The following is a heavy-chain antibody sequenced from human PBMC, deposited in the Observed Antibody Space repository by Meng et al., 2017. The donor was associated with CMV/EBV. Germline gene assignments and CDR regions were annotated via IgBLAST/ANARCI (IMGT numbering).Heavy chain of an antibody. CDR1: GFTFDDYA. D-gene: IGHD2-21*01. J-gene: IGHJ4*02. CDR2: ISSSSSYI. Sequence: GESLKISCAASGFTFDDYAMHWVRQAPGKGLEWVSSISSSSSYIYYADSVKGRFTISRDNAKNSLYLQMNSLRAEDTAVYYCARDPIPPSHFDYWGQGTLVTVSS. CDR3: ARDPIPPSHFDY. V-gene: IGHV3-21*01.